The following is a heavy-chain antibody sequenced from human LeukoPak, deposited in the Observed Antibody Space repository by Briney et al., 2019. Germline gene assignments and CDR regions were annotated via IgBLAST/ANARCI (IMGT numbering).Heavy chain of an antibody. Sequence: GGSLRLSCAASGFTFSYYAMRWVRQAPGKWLEWVAVISNDGSKKFYIDSVKGRFTVSSDESTDTLYLQMNSLRPEDTAVYYCAKDRSPTGSYYGMDVWGQGTTVIVSS. CDR3: AKDRSPTGSYYGMDV. D-gene: IGHD1-1*01. CDR1: GFTFSYYA. CDR2: ISNDGSKK. V-gene: IGHV3-30*18. J-gene: IGHJ6*02.